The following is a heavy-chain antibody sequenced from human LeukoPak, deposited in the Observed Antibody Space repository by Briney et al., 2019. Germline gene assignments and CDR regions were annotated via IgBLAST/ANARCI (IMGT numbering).Heavy chain of an antibody. D-gene: IGHD1-7*01. CDR1: GGSISGSSYY. CDR3: ARGRNYFDP. CDR2: IYYSGST. V-gene: IGHV4-39*02. Sequence: SETLSLTCTVSGGSISGSSYYWGWIRQPPGKGLEWIGSIYYSGSTYYNPSLKSRVTISVDTSKNQFSLKLNSVTATDTAVYYCARGRNYFDPWGQGTLVTVSS. J-gene: IGHJ5*02.